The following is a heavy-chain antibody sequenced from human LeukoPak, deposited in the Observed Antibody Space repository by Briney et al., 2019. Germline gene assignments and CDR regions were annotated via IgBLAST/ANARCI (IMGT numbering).Heavy chain of an antibody. CDR2: ISGDGVIT. CDR3: ATVGGGPNVGRDYFGA. V-gene: IGHV3-23*01. Sequence: PGGSLRLSCVASGFTFSTHAMSWVRLAPGKGLEWVSAISGDGVITYYTDSVKGRFIISRDNSRDTLHLQMSSLGVDDTAVYHCATVGGGPNVGRDYFGAWGQGILVTASS. CDR1: GFTFSTHA. J-gene: IGHJ5*02. D-gene: IGHD4-17*01.